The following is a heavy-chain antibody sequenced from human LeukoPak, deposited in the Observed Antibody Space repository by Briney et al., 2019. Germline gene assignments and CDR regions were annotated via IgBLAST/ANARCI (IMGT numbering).Heavy chain of an antibody. V-gene: IGHV3-30*02. J-gene: IGHJ4*02. CDR3: ARDPDGYNGFDY. D-gene: IGHD5-24*01. Sequence: PGGSLRLSCAASGFTFSSYGMHWVRQAPGKGLEWVAFIRYDGSNKYYADSVKGRFTISRDNSKNTLYLQMNSLRAEDTAVYYCARDPDGYNGFDYWGQGTLVTVSS. CDR2: IRYDGSNK. CDR1: GFTFSSYG.